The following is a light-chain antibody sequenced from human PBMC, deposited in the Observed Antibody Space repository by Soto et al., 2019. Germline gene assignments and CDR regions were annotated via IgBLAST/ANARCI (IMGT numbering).Light chain of an antibody. CDR2: VAS. Sequence: EIVLTQSPGTLSLSPGEIATLSCRASQSVSSSYLAWYQQKPGQAPRLLIHVASSRATGIPDRFSGSGSGTDFTLTISRLDPEDFAVYYCQQYGSSPYTFGQGTKLEIK. V-gene: IGKV3-20*01. J-gene: IGKJ2*01. CDR3: QQYGSSPYT. CDR1: QSVSSSY.